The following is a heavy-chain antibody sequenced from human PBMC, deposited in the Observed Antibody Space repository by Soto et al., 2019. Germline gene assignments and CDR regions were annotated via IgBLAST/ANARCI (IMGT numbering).Heavy chain of an antibody. CDR3: ARDYSDSSSYFDY. Sequence: GGSLRLSCAASGFTFSDYYMSWIRQAPGKGLEWVSYISSSGSTIYYADSVKGRFTISRDNAKNSLYLQMNSLRAEDTAVYYCARDYSDSSSYFDYWGQGTLVTVSS. J-gene: IGHJ4*02. CDR1: GFTFSDYY. V-gene: IGHV3-11*01. CDR2: ISSSGSTI. D-gene: IGHD6-6*01.